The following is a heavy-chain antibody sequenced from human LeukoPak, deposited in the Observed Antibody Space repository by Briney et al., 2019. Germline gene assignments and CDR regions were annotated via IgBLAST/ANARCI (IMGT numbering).Heavy chain of an antibody. CDR2: INPNSGGT. D-gene: IGHD3-10*01. V-gene: IGHV1-2*02. Sequence: GAPVKVSCKASGYTFTGYYMHWVREAPGQGLEWMGWINPNSGGTNYAQKFQGRVTMTRDTSISAAYMELSRLRSDDTAVYYCARDSGGSGSYYNGYWGQGTLVTVSS. J-gene: IGHJ4*02. CDR1: GYTFTGYY. CDR3: ARDSGGSGSYYNGY.